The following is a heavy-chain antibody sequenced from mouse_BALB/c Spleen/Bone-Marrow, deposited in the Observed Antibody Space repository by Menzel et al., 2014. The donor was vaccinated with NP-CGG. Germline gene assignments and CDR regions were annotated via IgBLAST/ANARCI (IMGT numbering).Heavy chain of an antibody. CDR1: GFTFSSYG. Sequence: EVMLVESGGGLVQPGGSLKLSCAASGFTFSSYGMSWVRQNIDKRLELVATIKSNGGSTYYPDSVKGRFSTSRDNAKNTLYLQMSSLKAEDTAMYYCTSLSSMITADWFAYWGQGTLVTISA. CDR3: TSLSSMITADWFAY. J-gene: IGHJ3*01. D-gene: IGHD2-4*01. CDR2: IKSNGGST. V-gene: IGHV5-6-3*01.